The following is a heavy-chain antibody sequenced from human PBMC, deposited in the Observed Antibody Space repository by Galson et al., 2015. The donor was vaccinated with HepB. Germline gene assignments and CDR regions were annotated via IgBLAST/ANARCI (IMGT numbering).Heavy chain of an antibody. Sequence: LRLSCAASGFTFDDYAMHWVRQAPGKGLEWVSGISWNSGNIGYADSVKGRFTISRDNAKNSLYLQMNSLRAEDTALYYCGKVDYWGQGTLVTVSS. CDR3: GKVDY. V-gene: IGHV3-9*01. CDR2: ISWNSGNI. CDR1: GFTFDDYA. J-gene: IGHJ4*02.